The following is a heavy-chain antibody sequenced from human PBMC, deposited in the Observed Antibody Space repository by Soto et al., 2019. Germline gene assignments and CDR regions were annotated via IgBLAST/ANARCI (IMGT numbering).Heavy chain of an antibody. D-gene: IGHD5-12*01. J-gene: IGHJ3*02. V-gene: IGHV4-59*01. CDR3: ARVADIVDVDAFDI. CDR1: GGSISSYY. Sequence: SETLSLTCTVSGGSISSYYWSWIRQPPGKGLEWIGYIYYSGSTNYNPSLKSRVTISVDTSKNQFSLKLGSVTAADTAVYYCARVADIVDVDAFDIWGQGTMVTVSS. CDR2: IYYSGST.